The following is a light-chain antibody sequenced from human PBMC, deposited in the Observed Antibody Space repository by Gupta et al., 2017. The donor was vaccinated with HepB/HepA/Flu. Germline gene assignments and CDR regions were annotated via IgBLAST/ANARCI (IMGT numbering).Light chain of an antibody. J-gene: IGKJ3*01. CDR3: QHYGTSPFT. CDR2: GAS. Sequence: EIVLTQSPGTLSLSPGERATLSCRASQSINGNYLAWYQQKPGQDPRLLIYGASTRATGIPDRFIGSGSGTDLTLTISRLEPEDFAVYYCQHYGTSPFTFGPGTKVDIK. CDR1: QSINGNY. V-gene: IGKV3-20*01.